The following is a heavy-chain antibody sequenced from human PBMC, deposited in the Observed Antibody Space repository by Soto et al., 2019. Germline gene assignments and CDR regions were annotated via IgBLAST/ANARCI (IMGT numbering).Heavy chain of an antibody. CDR1: GGSITSSSYY. V-gene: IGHV4-39*07. CDR3: ARGSASGTSYYYGMDV. CDR2: IYYSGST. D-gene: IGHD1-26*01. J-gene: IGHJ6*02. Sequence: SETLSLTCTVSGGSITSSSYYWGWIRQPPGKGLEWIGSIYYSGSTYYNPSLKSRVTISVDTSKKQFSLKLSSVTTADTAVYYCARGSASGTSYYYGMDVWGQGTTVTV.